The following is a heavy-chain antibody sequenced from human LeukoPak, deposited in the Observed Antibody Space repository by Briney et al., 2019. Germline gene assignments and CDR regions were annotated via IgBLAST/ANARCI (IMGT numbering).Heavy chain of an antibody. CDR3: AGGTIAVAGSGSFEI. J-gene: IGHJ3*02. D-gene: IGHD6-19*01. V-gene: IGHV1-69*02. CDR1: GGIFITRS. Sequence: GASVNVSCKASGGIFITRSIGWVRQAPGQGLEWMGRIIPILNLPNYAQKFKARVTITADKSTGTAYMELSSLKYDDTGVYYCAGGTIAVAGSGSFEIWGQGTLVTVSS. CDR2: IIPILNLP.